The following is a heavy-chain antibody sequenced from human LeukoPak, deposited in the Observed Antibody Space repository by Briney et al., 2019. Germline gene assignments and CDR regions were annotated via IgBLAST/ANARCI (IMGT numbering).Heavy chain of an antibody. J-gene: IGHJ4*02. CDR1: GYTLTELS. V-gene: IGHV1-24*01. CDR3: ATMPPSYSSGWYDY. Sequence: ASVKVSCKVSGYTLTELSMHWVRQAPGKGREWMGGFDPEDGETIYAQKFQGRVTMTEDTSTDTAYMELSSLRSEDTAVYYCATMPPSYSSGWYDYWGQGTLVTVSS. D-gene: IGHD6-19*01. CDR2: FDPEDGET.